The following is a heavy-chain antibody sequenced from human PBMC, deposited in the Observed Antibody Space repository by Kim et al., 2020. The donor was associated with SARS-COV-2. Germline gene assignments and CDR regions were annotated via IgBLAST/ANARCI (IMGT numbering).Heavy chain of an antibody. V-gene: IGHV3-72*01. D-gene: IGHD3-22*01. CDR3: ARVDYYDSSGHDY. CDR2: TRNKANSYTT. CDR1: GFTFSDHY. Sequence: GGSLRLSCAASGFTFSDHYMDWVRQAPGKGLEWVGRTRNKANSYTTEYAASVKGRFTISRDDSKNSLYLQMNSLKTEDTAVYYCARVDYYDSSGHDYWGQGTLVTVSS. J-gene: IGHJ4*02.